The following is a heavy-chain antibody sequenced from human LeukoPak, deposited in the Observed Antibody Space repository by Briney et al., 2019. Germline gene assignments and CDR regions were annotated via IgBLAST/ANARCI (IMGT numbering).Heavy chain of an antibody. Sequence: GGSLRLSCAASGFTFSAYWMYWVRQAPGEGLVWVSGINSDGSSTTYADSVKGRFTISRDDAKNTLSLQMNGLRVDDTAEYYCVRGRSGSYFVNWGQGTLVTVSS. V-gene: IGHV3-74*01. CDR1: GFTFSAYW. J-gene: IGHJ4*02. CDR2: INSDGSST. CDR3: VRGRSGSYFVN. D-gene: IGHD1-26*01.